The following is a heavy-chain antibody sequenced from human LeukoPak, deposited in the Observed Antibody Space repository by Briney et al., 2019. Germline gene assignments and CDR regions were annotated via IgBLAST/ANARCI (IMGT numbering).Heavy chain of an antibody. D-gene: IGHD6-19*01. CDR2: NNHSGST. Sequence: SGTLSFTCAVYGGSFSGYYWSWIRQPPGKGLEWIGENNHSGSTNYNPSLKSRVTISVDTSKNQFSLKLSSVTAADTAVYYCARGWYSSGWYGGPRADYWGQGTLVTVSS. CDR1: GGSFSGYY. CDR3: ARGWYSSGWYGGPRADY. V-gene: IGHV4-34*01. J-gene: IGHJ4*02.